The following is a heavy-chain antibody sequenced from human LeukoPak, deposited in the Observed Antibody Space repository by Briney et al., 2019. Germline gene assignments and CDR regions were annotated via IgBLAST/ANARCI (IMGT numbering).Heavy chain of an antibody. V-gene: IGHV4-4*07. CDR2: IYTSGST. CDR1: GGSISSYY. Sequence: SETLSLTCTVSGGSISSYYWSWIRQPAGKGLEWIGRIYTSGSTNYNPSLKSRVTMSVDTSKNQFSLKLSSVTAADTAVYYCAKDRRTCSSSSFDYWGQGTLVTVSS. CDR3: AKDRRTCSSSSFDY. D-gene: IGHD6-13*01. J-gene: IGHJ4*02.